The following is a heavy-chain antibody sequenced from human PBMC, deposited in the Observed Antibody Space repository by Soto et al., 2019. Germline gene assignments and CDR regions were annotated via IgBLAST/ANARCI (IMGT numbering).Heavy chain of an antibody. D-gene: IGHD2-8*01. Sequence: QVQLVQSGAEVKKPGASVKVSCKASGYTFTTYDIRWVRQAPGQGLEWMGRISTYNGNTNYPQSLKGRLTMTTDTSTTTAYMELRSLRSDDTAVYYCAREPYHVLMVKAPNLYGMDVWGQGTTVTVSS. CDR1: GYTFTTYD. J-gene: IGHJ6*02. V-gene: IGHV1-18*01. CDR3: AREPYHVLMVKAPNLYGMDV. CDR2: ISTYNGNT.